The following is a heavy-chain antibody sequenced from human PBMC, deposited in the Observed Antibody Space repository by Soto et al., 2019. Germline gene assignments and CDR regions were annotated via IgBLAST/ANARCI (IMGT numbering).Heavy chain of an antibody. CDR3: ARGLAARRGNFDY. V-gene: IGHV4-34*01. CDR1: GGSFSGYY. CDR2: INHSGST. Sequence: QVQLQQWGAGLLKPSETLSLTCAVYGGSFSGYYWSWIRQPPGKGLEWIGEINHSGSTNYNPSLKSRVTRSVDTSKNQFSLKLSSVTAADTAVYYCARGLAARRGNFDYWGQGTLVTVSS. D-gene: IGHD6-6*01. J-gene: IGHJ4*02.